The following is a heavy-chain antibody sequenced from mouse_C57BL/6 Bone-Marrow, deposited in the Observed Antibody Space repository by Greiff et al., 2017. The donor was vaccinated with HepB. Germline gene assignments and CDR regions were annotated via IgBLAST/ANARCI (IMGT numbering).Heavy chain of an antibody. Sequence: EVKVEESGGGLVQPGGSMKLSCVASGFTFSNYWMNWVRQSPEKGLEWVAQIRLKSDNYATHYAESVKGRFTISRDDSKSSVYLQMNNLRAEDTGIYYCTGSHYYGSSPPWYFDVWGTGTTVTVSS. J-gene: IGHJ1*03. CDR1: GFTFSNYW. V-gene: IGHV6-3*01. D-gene: IGHD1-1*01. CDR3: TGSHYYGSSPPWYFDV. CDR2: IRLKSDNYAT.